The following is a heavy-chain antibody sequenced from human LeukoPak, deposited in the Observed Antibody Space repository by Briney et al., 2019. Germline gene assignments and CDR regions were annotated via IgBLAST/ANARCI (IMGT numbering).Heavy chain of an antibody. CDR3: ARDTRYYDNSGYYYFDY. V-gene: IGHV4-59*01. CDR2: MHYSGST. CDR1: GGSIGSYY. D-gene: IGHD3-22*01. Sequence: PSEALSLTCTVSGGSIGSYYWSWIRQPPGKGLEWIGYMHYSGSTNYNPSLKSRVTISVDTSKHQFSLKLNSVTSADTAVYYCARDTRYYDNSGYYYFDYWGRGTLVTVSS. J-gene: IGHJ4*02.